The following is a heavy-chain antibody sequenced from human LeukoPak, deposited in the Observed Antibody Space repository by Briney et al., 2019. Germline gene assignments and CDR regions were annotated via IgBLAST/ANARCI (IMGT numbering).Heavy chain of an antibody. Sequence: GASVKVSCKASGYTFTGYYMHWVRQAPGQGLEWMGWINPNSGGTNYAQKFQGRVTMTRDTSISTAYMELSRLRSDDTAVYYCARGGSGWSVKEKYDAFDIWGQGTMVTVSS. CDR1: GYTFTGYY. CDR3: ARGGSGWSVKEKYDAFDI. CDR2: INPNSGGT. J-gene: IGHJ3*02. V-gene: IGHV1-2*02. D-gene: IGHD6-19*01.